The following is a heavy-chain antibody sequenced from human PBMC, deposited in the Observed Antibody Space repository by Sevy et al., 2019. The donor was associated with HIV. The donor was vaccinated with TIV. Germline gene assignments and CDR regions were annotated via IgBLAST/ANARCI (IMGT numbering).Heavy chain of an antibody. J-gene: IGHJ4*02. CDR1: GLTLTTTG. V-gene: IGHV3-23*01. CDR3: AGGDTTMITDLDY. D-gene: IGHD3-16*01. CDR2: VTSDGTT. Sequence: GGSLRLSCAASGLTLTTTGMRWVRQAPGKGLEWVAGVTSDGTTYYADSVRDRFTVSRDNSTNTLYLQLNSLRADDTAVFYCAGGDTTMITDLDYWGQGTLVTVSS.